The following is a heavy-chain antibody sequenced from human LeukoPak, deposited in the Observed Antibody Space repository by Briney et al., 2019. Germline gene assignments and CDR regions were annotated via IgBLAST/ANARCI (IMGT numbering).Heavy chain of an antibody. Sequence: KASETLSLTCTVSGGSISSYYWSWIRQPAGKGLEWIGRIYTSGSTNYNPSLKSRVTMSVDTSKNQFSLKLSSVTAADTAVYYCAREAYDFWSGYSPYYFDYWGQGTLVTVSS. V-gene: IGHV4-4*07. CDR2: IYTSGST. D-gene: IGHD3-3*01. J-gene: IGHJ4*02. CDR1: GGSISSYY. CDR3: AREAYDFWSGYSPYYFDY.